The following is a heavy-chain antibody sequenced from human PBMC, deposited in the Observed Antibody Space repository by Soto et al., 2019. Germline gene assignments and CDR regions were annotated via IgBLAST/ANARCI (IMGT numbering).Heavy chain of an antibody. J-gene: IGHJ4*02. V-gene: IGHV1-46*03. CDR1: GYTFTRFY. D-gene: IGHD4-4*01. CDR2: VSPSGDAT. Sequence: ASVKVSCKASGYTFTRFYMHWVRQAPGQGLEWMGAVSPSGDATYYAQNFQGRVTMTRDTSTNTDYMELSSLRSEDTAVYYCAREGPTTFTKGFDYWGQGTLVTVSS. CDR3: AREGPTTFTKGFDY.